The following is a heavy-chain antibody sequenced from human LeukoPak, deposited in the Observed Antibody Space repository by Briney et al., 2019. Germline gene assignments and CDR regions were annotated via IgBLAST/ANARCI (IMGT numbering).Heavy chain of an antibody. CDR1: GYTFTSYY. V-gene: IGHV1-46*01. Sequence: ASVKVSCKASGYTFTSYYMHWVRQAPGQGLEWMGIINPSGGSTSYAQKFQGRVTMTRDMSTSTVYMELSSLRSDDTAMFYCARDPPGTTAFDLWGQGTMVTVSS. D-gene: IGHD1-1*01. CDR2: INPSGGST. CDR3: ARDPPGTTAFDL. J-gene: IGHJ3*01.